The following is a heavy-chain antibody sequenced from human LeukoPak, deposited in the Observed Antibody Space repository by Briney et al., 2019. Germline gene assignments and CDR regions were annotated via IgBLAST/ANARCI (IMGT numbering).Heavy chain of an antibody. CDR1: GYSFTSYW. Sequence: GESLKISCKGSGYSFTSYWVGWVRQMPGKGLEWMGIIYPGDSDTRYSPSFQGQVTISADKSISTAYLRWSSLKASDTAIYYCATRGSSEYFQHWGQGTLVTVSS. CDR2: IYPGDSDT. D-gene: IGHD6-6*01. V-gene: IGHV5-51*01. CDR3: ATRGSSEYFQH. J-gene: IGHJ1*01.